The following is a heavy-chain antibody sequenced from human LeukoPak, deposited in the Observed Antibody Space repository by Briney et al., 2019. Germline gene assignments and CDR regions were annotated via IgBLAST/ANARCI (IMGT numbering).Heavy chain of an antibody. CDR3: ARRKLRFLEWLPVPFDY. Sequence: PSETLSLTCAVYGGSFSGYYWSWLRQPPGKGLEWIGEINHSGSTNYNPSLKSRVTISVDTSKNQFSLKLSSVTAADTAVYYCARRKLRFLEWLPVPFDYWGQGTLVTVSS. CDR1: GGSFSGYY. D-gene: IGHD3-3*01. V-gene: IGHV4-34*01. J-gene: IGHJ4*02. CDR2: INHSGST.